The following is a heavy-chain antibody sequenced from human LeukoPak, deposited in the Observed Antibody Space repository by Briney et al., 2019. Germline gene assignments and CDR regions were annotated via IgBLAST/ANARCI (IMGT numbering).Heavy chain of an antibody. V-gene: IGHV1-8*01. J-gene: IGHJ5*02. D-gene: IGHD6-19*01. CDR3: AGGRIDIAVAQGLGAEVWFDP. CDR1: GYTFTNYE. CDR2: MNPSSGNT. Sequence: GASVKVSCKASGYTFTNYEINWVRQGTGQGLEWLGWMNPSSGNTGYAQKFQGRVTMTRDTSISTAYMELSSLRSEDTAVYYCAGGRIDIAVAQGLGAEVWFDPWGQGTLVTVSS.